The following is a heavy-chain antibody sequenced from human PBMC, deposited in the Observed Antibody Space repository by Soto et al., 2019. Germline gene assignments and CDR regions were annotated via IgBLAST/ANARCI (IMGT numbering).Heavy chain of an antibody. Sequence: PSETLSLTCTVSGGSISSSSYYWGWIRQPPGKGLEWIGSIYYSVSTYYNPSLKSRVTISVDTSKNQFSLKLSSVTAADTAVYYCVRLRLRQQLFPFDYWALGTLVTGSS. CDR3: VRLRLRQQLFPFDY. V-gene: IGHV4-39*01. J-gene: IGHJ4*02. D-gene: IGHD6-13*01. CDR1: GGSISSSSYY. CDR2: IYYSVST.